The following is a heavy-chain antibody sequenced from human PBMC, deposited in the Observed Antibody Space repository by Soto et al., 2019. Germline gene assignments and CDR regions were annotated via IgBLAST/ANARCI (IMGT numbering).Heavy chain of an antibody. J-gene: IGHJ5*02. CDR2: ISTYNGNT. CDR1: VYTFTSYG. V-gene: IGHV1-18*01. D-gene: IGHD6-13*01. CDR3: ARGKSSTWYWSSWFDP. Sequence: ASVKVSCKASVYTFTSYGINWVRQAPGQGLEWMGWISTYNGNTNYARKLQGRVTMTTDTSTSTAYMELRSLRSDDTAVYYCARGKSSTWYWSSWFDPWGQGTLVTVSS.